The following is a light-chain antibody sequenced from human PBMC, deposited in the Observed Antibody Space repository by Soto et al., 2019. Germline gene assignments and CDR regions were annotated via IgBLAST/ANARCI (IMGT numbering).Light chain of an antibody. V-gene: IGLV1-40*01. J-gene: IGLJ2*01. Sequence: QSVLTQPPSVSGAPGQRVTISCTGSSSNIGAGYDVQWYQHLPGTAPKFLSYGNSNRPSGVPDRFSGSKYGTSASLAITGLQAEDEADYDCQSYDSSLSVVVFGGGTKLTVL. CDR3: QSYDSSLSVVV. CDR2: GNS. CDR1: SSNIGAGYD.